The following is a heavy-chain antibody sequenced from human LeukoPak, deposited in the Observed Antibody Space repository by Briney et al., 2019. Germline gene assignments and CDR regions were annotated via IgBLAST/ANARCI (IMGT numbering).Heavy chain of an antibody. V-gene: IGHV1-2*04. Sequence: GASVKVSCKTSGYTFTTYGISWVRQAPGQGLEWMGWINPNSGGTNYAQKFQGWVTMTRDTSISTAYMELSRLRSDDTAVYYCARLCSGGSCNDAFDIWGQGTMVTVSS. CDR1: GYTFTTYG. CDR3: ARLCSGGSCNDAFDI. D-gene: IGHD2-15*01. J-gene: IGHJ3*02. CDR2: INPNSGGT.